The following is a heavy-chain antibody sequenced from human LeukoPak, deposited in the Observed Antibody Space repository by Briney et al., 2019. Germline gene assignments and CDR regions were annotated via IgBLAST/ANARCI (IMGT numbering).Heavy chain of an antibody. CDR3: ARGYYYGSGSKTSGGY. V-gene: IGHV1-2*02. D-gene: IGHD3-10*01. J-gene: IGHJ4*02. CDR2: INPNSGGT. Sequence: ASVKVSCKASGYTFTGYYMHWVRQAPGQGLEWMGWINPNSGGTNYAQKFQGRVTMTRDTSISTAYMELSRLRSDDTAVYYCARGYYYGSGSKTSGGYWGQGTLVTVSS. CDR1: GYTFTGYY.